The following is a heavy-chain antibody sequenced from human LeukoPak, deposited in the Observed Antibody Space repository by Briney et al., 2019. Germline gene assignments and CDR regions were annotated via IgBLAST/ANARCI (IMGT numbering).Heavy chain of an antibody. J-gene: IGHJ5*02. CDR2: FHRGRI. D-gene: IGHD3-3*01. CDR1: GYPIGLDYY. Sequence: SETLSLTCKVSGYPIGLDYYWVWIRQAPGRGLQWIGGFHRGRIQYNSALKSRVTISIDSSKNQFSLKLNSVTAADTAVYYCAKNGEVYDFWKGDENWFDPWGQGTLVTVSS. CDR3: AKNGEVYDFWKGDENWFDP. V-gene: IGHV4-38-2*02.